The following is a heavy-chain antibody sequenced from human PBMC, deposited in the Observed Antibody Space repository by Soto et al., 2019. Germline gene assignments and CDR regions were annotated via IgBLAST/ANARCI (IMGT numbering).Heavy chain of an antibody. CDR2: IDPSDSYT. Sequence: RGESLKISCKGSGYSFTSYWISWVRQMPGKGLEWMGRIDPSDSYTNYSPSFQGHVTIPADKSISTAYLQWSSLKASDTAMYYCARAYYDFWSGYYGDYWGQGTLVTVSS. D-gene: IGHD3-3*01. V-gene: IGHV5-10-1*01. CDR1: GYSFTSYW. CDR3: ARAYYDFWSGYYGDY. J-gene: IGHJ4*02.